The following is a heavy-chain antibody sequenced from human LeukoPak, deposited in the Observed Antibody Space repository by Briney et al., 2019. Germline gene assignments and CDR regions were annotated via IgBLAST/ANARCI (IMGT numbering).Heavy chain of an antibody. D-gene: IGHD3-3*01. J-gene: IGHJ4*02. CDR2: IKQDGSEK. V-gene: IGHV3-7*03. CDR3: ARGAPDFWSGYYNY. CDR1: GFTFSSYW. Sequence: GGSLRLSCAASGFTFSSYWISWVRQAPGKGLEWVANIKQDGSEKYYVDSVKGRFTISRDNAKNSLYLQMNSLRAEDTAVYYCARGAPDFWSGYYNYWGQGTLVTVSS.